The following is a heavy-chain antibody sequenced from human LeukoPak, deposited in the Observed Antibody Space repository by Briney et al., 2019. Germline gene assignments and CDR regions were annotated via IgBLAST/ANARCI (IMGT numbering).Heavy chain of an antibody. D-gene: IGHD2-15*01. CDR1: GYTFTFYY. Sequence: ASVKVSCKASGYTFTFYYIYWVRQAPGQGLEWMGIINPSGGSTSYAQKFQGRVTMTRDMSTSTVYMELSSLRLEDTAVYFCAREGYCRGGTCYSFDYWGQGTLVTVSS. J-gene: IGHJ4*02. CDR2: INPSGGST. V-gene: IGHV1-46*01. CDR3: AREGYCRGGTCYSFDY.